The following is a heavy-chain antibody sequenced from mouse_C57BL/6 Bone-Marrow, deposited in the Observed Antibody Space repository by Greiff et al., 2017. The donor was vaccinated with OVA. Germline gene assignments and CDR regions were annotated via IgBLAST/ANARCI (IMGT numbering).Heavy chain of an antibody. J-gene: IGHJ4*01. V-gene: IGHV1-50*01. CDR1: GYTFTSYW. CDR2: IDPSDSYT. CDR3: ARPYYYAMDY. Sequence: QVQLQQPGAELVKPEASVKLSCKASGYTFTSYWMQWVKQRPGQGLEWIGEIDPSDSYTNYNQKFKGKATLTVDTSSSTAYMQLSSLTSEDSAVYYCARPYYYAMDYWGQGTSVTVSS.